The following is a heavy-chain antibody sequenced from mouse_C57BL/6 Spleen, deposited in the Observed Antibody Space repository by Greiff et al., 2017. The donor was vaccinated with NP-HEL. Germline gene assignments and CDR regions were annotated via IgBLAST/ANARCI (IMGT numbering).Heavy chain of an antibody. J-gene: IGHJ1*03. CDR3: AREPVDYYGSSYGGYFDV. D-gene: IGHD1-1*01. V-gene: IGHV14-2*01. CDR2: IDPEDGEN. CDR1: GFNIKDYY. Sequence: VQRQKGGAELVKPGASVKLSCTASGFNIKDYYMHWVKQRTEQGLEWIGRIDPEDGENKYAPKFQGKATITADTSSNTAYLQLSSLTSEDTAVYYCAREPVDYYGSSYGGYFDVWGTGTTVTVSS.